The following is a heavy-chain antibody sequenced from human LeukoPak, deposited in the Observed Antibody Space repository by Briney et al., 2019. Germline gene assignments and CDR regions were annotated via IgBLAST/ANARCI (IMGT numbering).Heavy chain of an antibody. CDR2: INSDGSST. CDR3: AGGNAGYQSSWYFV. J-gene: IGHJ3*01. Sequence: GGSLRLSCAASGLTLSTTWMHWVRQVPGKGLLWASRINSDGSSTSYADSVKGRFTISRDDAKNTLHLQMNSLRVEDTGVYYCAGGNAGYQSSWYFVWGQGTMVTVSS. CDR1: GLTLSTTW. V-gene: IGHV3-74*01. D-gene: IGHD6-13*01.